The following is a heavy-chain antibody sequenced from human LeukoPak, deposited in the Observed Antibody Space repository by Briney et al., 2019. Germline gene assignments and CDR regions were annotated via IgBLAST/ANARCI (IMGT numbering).Heavy chain of an antibody. CDR3: ARDRYSSGWYYFDY. CDR1: GFTFSSYS. Sequence: PGGSLRLSCAASGFTFSSYSMNWVRQAPGKGLEWVSSIRSSSSYIYYADSVKGRFTISRDNAKNSLYLQMNSLRAEDTAVYYCARDRYSSGWYYFDYWGQGTLVTVSS. CDR2: IRSSSSYI. D-gene: IGHD6-19*01. J-gene: IGHJ4*02. V-gene: IGHV3-21*01.